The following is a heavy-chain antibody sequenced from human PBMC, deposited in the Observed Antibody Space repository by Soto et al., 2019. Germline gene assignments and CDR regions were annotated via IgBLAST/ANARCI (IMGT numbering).Heavy chain of an antibody. Sequence: PGESLKISCKGSGYSVTSYWSGWVRQMPGKGLEWMGIIYPGDSDTRYSPSFQGQVTISADKSISTAYLQWSSLKASDTAMYYCARHPLIAVAGTNYYYYYMDVWGKGTTVTVSS. D-gene: IGHD6-19*01. V-gene: IGHV5-51*01. J-gene: IGHJ6*03. CDR3: ARHPLIAVAGTNYYYYYMDV. CDR2: IYPGDSDT. CDR1: GYSVTSYW.